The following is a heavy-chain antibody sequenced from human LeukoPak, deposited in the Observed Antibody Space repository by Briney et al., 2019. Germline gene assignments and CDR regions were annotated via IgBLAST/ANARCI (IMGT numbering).Heavy chain of an antibody. J-gene: IGHJ4*02. Sequence: PGGSLRLSCVASGFTFSRYSMNWVRLAPGKGLEWVSSISTSSSYIYYADSVKGRFTISRDNSKNTLYLLMNSLRAEDTAIYYCAKAYYYSLKYFFDSWGQGTLVTVSS. CDR1: GFTFSRYS. CDR2: ISTSSSYI. CDR3: AKAYYYSLKYFFDS. D-gene: IGHD1-26*01. V-gene: IGHV3-21*04.